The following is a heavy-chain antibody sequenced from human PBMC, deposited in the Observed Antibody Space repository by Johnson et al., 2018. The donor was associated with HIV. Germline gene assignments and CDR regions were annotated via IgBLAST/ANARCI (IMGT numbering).Heavy chain of an antibody. CDR2: ISYDGSNK. J-gene: IGHJ3*02. CDR3: ARDQVLIWFGSGGDAFDI. D-gene: IGHD3-10*01. CDR1: GFTFSSYA. V-gene: IGHV3-30-3*01. Sequence: QVQLVESGGGVVQPGRSLRLSCAASGFTFSSYAMHWVRQAPGKGLEWVAVISYDGSNKYYADSVKGRFTISRDNSKNTLYLQMNSLRAEDTAVYYCARDQVLIWFGSGGDAFDIWGQGTMVTVSS.